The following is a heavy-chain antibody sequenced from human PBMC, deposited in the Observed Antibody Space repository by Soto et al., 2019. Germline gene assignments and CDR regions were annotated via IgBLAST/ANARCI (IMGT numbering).Heavy chain of an antibody. CDR2: ISGSGDDT. J-gene: IGHJ3*01. CDR1: GFTFSFA. V-gene: IGHV3-23*01. CDR3: AKIAGVAPPDTFDV. Sequence: EVQLLESGGRLVQPGGSLRLSCSASGFTFSFAMSWVRQAPGKGLEWVSAISGSGDDTHYADSVKGRFLISRDNSKNMLFLQMNRLRAEDTAIYYCAKIAGVAPPDTFDVWGPGTMVTVSS. D-gene: IGHD2-15*01.